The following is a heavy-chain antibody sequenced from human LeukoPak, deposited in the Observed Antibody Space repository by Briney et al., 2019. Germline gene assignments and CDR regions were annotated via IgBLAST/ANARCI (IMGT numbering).Heavy chain of an antibody. D-gene: IGHD3-3*01. Sequence: SETLSLTCTDSGGSISSYYWSWIRQPPGKGLEWIGYIYYSGSTNYNPSLKSRVTISVDTSKNQFSLKLSSVTAADTAVYYCARDVRYYDFWSGYYRTSNWFDPWGQGTLVTVSS. V-gene: IGHV4-59*01. CDR1: GGSISSYY. J-gene: IGHJ5*02. CDR2: IYYSGST. CDR3: ARDVRYYDFWSGYYRTSNWFDP.